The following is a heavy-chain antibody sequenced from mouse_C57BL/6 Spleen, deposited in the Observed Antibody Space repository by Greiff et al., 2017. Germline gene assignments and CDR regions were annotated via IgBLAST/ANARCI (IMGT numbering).Heavy chain of an antibody. V-gene: IGHV6-3*01. CDR1: GFTFSNYW. Sequence: EVQLQESGGGLVQPGGSMKLSCVASGFTFSNYWMNWVRQSPEKGLEWVAQIRLKSDNYATHYAESVKGRFTISRDDSKSSVYLQMNNLRAEDTGIYYCTGYLGYFDVWGTGTTVTVSS. CDR3: TGYLGYFDV. J-gene: IGHJ1*03. CDR2: IRLKSDNYAT.